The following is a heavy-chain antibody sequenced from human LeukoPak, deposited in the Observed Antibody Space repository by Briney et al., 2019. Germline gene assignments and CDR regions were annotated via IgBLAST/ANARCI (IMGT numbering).Heavy chain of an antibody. Sequence: GGSLRLSCEASGFTFSSYWMSWVRQAPGKGLEWVSSISSSSSYIYYADSVKGRFTISRDNAKNSLYLQMNSLRAEDTAVYYCARDLVYYYDSSGYYLWGQGTLVTVSS. D-gene: IGHD3-22*01. CDR3: ARDLVYYYDSSGYYL. CDR2: ISSSSSYI. J-gene: IGHJ4*02. CDR1: GFTFSSYW. V-gene: IGHV3-21*01.